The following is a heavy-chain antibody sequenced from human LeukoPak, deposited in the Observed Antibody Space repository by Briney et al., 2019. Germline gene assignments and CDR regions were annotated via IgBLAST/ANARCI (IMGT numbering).Heavy chain of an antibody. CDR2: ISYDGSNK. V-gene: IGHV3-30*18. D-gene: IGHD6-13*01. J-gene: IGHJ3*02. Sequence: PGRSLRLSCAASGFTFSSYGMHWVRQAPGKGLEWVAVISYDGSNKYYADSVKGRFTISRDNSKNTLYLQMNSLRAEDTAVYYCAEVVYSSSWGAFDIWGQGTMVTVSS. CDR3: AEVVYSSSWGAFDI. CDR1: GFTFSSYG.